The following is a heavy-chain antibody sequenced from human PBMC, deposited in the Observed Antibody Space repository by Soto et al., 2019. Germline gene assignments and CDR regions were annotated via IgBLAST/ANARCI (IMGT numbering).Heavy chain of an antibody. CDR1: GGSFSGHY. CDR2: NTHSGRS. D-gene: IGHD3-9*01. V-gene: IGHV4-34*01. J-gene: IGHJ4*02. CDR3: ARGMAEEQIFYYFDY. Sequence: SETLSLTCDVYGGSFSGHYWSWIRQSPGKGLEWIGENTHSGRSSYNPSIKNRVTISVDASKSQFYLKLRSVTAADTAVYYCARGMAEEQIFYYFDYWGQGALVTVSS.